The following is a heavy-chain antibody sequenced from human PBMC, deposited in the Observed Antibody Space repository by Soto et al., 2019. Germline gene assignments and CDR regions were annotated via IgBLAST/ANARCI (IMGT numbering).Heavy chain of an antibody. CDR2: IIPIFGTA. D-gene: IGHD3-22*01. CDR1: GXTFSSYA. J-gene: IGHJ6*02. V-gene: IGHV1-69*06. CDR3: AIEGHYYDSSGPPGDV. Sequence: SVKVSCKASGXTFSSYAISWVRQAPGQGLEWMGGIIPIFGTANYAQKFQGRVTITADKSASTAYMELSSLRSEDTAVYYCAIEGHYYDSSGPPGDVWGQGTTVTVSS.